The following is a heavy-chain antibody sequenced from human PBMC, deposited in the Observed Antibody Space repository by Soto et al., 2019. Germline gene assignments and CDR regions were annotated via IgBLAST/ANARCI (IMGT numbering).Heavy chain of an antibody. CDR3: ARTSGYYSGWYAYYFYGMDV. D-gene: IGHD6-19*01. V-gene: IGHV1-8*01. CDR2: MNPNSGNT. CDR1: GYTFTSSD. Sequence: QVQLVQSGAEVKKPVASVKVSCKASGYTFTSSDINWVRQATGQGLEWMEWMNPNSGNTGYAQKFQGRVTMTRNTPISTAYMELSTLRSEDTAVYYCARTSGYYSGWYAYYFYGMDVWGQGTTVTVS. J-gene: IGHJ6*02.